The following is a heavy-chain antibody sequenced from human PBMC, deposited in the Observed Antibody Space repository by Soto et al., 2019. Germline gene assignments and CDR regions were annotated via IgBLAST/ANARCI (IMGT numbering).Heavy chain of an antibody. D-gene: IGHD5-18*01. CDR3: SHGYYQYFNS. CDR1: GGKIVSVC. J-gene: IGHJ4*02. V-gene: IGHV3-15*07. Sequence: RLPWAVSGGKIVSVCRSWIRKAPGKGPEWVGRIRSATDGGTTDYAAPVKGRFTISRHDSENTLYLQMNSLKSEDTAVYYCSHGYYQYFNSWGQGTLVTVSS. CDR2: IRSATDGGTT.